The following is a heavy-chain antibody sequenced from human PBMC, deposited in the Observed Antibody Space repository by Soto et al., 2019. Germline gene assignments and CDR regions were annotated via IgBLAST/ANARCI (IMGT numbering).Heavy chain of an antibody. Sequence: RLSCAASGFSFIKAWMSWVRLTPGKGLEWVGRIKNKTDGGITDYPAPVRDRFTVSRDDSRSTLYLQMNSLKTEDTAVYYCITDPYYDFWSGYHFDYWGQGTLVTVSS. V-gene: IGHV3-15*01. CDR1: GFSFIKAW. D-gene: IGHD3-3*01. J-gene: IGHJ4*02. CDR2: IKNKTDGGIT. CDR3: ITDPYYDFWSGYHFDY.